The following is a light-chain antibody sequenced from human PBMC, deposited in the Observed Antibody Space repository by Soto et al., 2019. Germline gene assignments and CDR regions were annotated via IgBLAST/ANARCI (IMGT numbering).Light chain of an antibody. Sequence: QAVVTQPPSASGTPGQRVTISCSGSSSSIGSNTVNWYQQLPGTTPKLLIYGHNQRPPGVPDRFSGSKSGTSASLAISGLQSEDEADYYCAAWDDSLNGRVFGGGTKLTVL. J-gene: IGLJ2*01. CDR3: AAWDDSLNGRV. CDR2: GHN. V-gene: IGLV1-44*01. CDR1: SSSIGSNT.